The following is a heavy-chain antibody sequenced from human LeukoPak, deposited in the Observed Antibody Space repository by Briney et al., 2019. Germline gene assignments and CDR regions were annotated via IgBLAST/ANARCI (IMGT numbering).Heavy chain of an antibody. J-gene: IGHJ4*02. CDR2: ISSSSSTI. CDR1: GFTFSSYS. D-gene: IGHD6-19*01. CDR3: ARAVIPAGYSSGWYYFDY. V-gene: IGHV3-48*04. Sequence: GGSLRLSCAASGFTFSSYSMNWVRQAPGKGLEWVSYISSSSSTIYYADSVKGRFTISRDNAKNSLYLQMNSLRAEDTAVYYCARAVIPAGYSSGWYYFDYWGQGTLVNVSS.